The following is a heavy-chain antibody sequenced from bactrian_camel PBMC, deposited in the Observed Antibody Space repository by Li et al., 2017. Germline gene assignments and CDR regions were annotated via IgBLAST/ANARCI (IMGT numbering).Heavy chain of an antibody. CDR2: ISSSGGST. J-gene: IGHJ4*01. CDR1: GFTFSTYA. CDR3: AAVRGPTYGGSHY. V-gene: IGHV3S40*01. Sequence: DVQLVESGGGLVQPGGSLVLSCAASGFTFSTYAMSWVRQAPGKGLEWVSLISSSGGSTLYADSVKGRFTISIDNAKNTAYLQMSSLESGDTARYYCAAVRGPTYGGSHYWGQGTQVTVS. D-gene: IGHD6*01.